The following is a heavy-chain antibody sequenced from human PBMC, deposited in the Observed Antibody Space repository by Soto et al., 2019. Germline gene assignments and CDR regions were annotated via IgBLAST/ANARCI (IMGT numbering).Heavy chain of an antibody. D-gene: IGHD3-22*01. CDR1: GYTFTDYY. J-gene: IGHJ6*02. V-gene: IGHV1-2*02. Sequence: QVHLVQSGAEVKKPGASVKVSCKASGYTFTDYYMHWVRQAPGQGLEWMGWINPNSGGTNYAQKFQGRLTMTRDTSISTAYMELSRLRSDDTAVYYCARDWYYYDSSGYSKPIYYYYYGMDVWGQGTTVTVSS. CDR2: INPNSGGT. CDR3: ARDWYYYDSSGYSKPIYYYYYGMDV.